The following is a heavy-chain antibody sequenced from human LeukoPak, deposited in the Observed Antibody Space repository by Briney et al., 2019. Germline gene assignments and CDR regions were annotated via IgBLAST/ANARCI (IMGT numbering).Heavy chain of an antibody. V-gene: IGHV1-69*05. CDR1: GGTFSGYA. Sequence: SVKVSCKASGGTFSGYAISWVRQAPGQGLEWMGGIIPIFGTANYAQKFQGRVTITTDESTSTAYMELSSLRSEDTAVYYCARDTEIVTGAFDIWGQGTMVTVSS. D-gene: IGHD3-22*01. CDR2: IIPIFGTA. CDR3: ARDTEIVTGAFDI. J-gene: IGHJ3*02.